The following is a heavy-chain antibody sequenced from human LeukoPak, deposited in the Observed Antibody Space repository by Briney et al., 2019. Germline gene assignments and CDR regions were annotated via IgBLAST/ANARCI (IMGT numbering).Heavy chain of an antibody. CDR1: GFTFSSYA. CDR2: ISYDGSNK. Sequence: GGSLRLSCAASGFTFSSYAMHWVRQAPGKGLEWVAVISYDGSNKYYADSVKGRFTISRDNSKNTLYLQMNSLRAEDTAVYYCARVPWVAAAGNFDIWGQGTMVTVSS. D-gene: IGHD6-13*01. CDR3: ARVPWVAAAGNFDI. V-gene: IGHV3-30*14. J-gene: IGHJ3*02.